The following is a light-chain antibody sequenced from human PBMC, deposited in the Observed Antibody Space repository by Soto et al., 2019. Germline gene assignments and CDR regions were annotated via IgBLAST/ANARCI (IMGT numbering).Light chain of an antibody. J-gene: IGKJ5*01. CDR2: SVS. V-gene: IGKV3D-15*01. CDR3: QQYNSYSIT. Sequence: EIVMTQSPAALSVSPGERATLSCRASQSVSNDYVAWVQQKPGQTPRLLIYSVSSRATGIPDRFSGSGSGTEFTLTISSLQPDDFATYYCQQYNSYSITFGQGTRLEIK. CDR1: QSVSND.